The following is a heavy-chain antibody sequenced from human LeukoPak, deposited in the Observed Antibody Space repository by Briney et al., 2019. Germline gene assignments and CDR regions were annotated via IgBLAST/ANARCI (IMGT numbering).Heavy chain of an antibody. J-gene: IGHJ4*02. Sequence: ASVKVSCKASGYTFTGYYMHWVRQAPGQGLEWMGWINPNSGGTNYAQKFQGRVTMTRDTSISTAYMELSRLRSDDTAVYYCARESIIAAAGLDYWGQGTLVTVSS. V-gene: IGHV1-2*02. CDR3: ARESIIAAAGLDY. CDR1: GYTFTGYY. D-gene: IGHD6-13*01. CDR2: INPNSGGT.